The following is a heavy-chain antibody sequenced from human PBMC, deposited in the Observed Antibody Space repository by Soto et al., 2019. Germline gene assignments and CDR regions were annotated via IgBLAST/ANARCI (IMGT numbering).Heavy chain of an antibody. CDR3: ARDGLDPASRETLYYYYGMDV. J-gene: IGHJ6*02. Sequence: SETLSLTCTVSGGSISSYYWSWIRQPPGKGLEWIGYIYYSGSTNYNPSLKSRVTISVDTSKNQFSLKLSSVTAADTAVYYCARDGLDPASRETLYYYYGMDVWGQGTTVTVSS. V-gene: IGHV4-59*01. CDR2: IYYSGST. D-gene: IGHD1-1*01. CDR1: GGSISSYY.